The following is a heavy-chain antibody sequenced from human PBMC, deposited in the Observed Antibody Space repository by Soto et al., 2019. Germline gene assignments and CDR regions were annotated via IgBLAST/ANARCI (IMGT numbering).Heavy chain of an antibody. CDR1: EGTFINHS. D-gene: IGHD3-22*01. CDR2: ISSSSSYI. V-gene: IGHV3-21*01. CDR3: ARFYYDSSGYLPSPYYYYYGMDV. J-gene: IGHJ6*02. Sequence: SAAAEGTFINHSMNWIIQKTRKGLEWVSSISSSSSYIYYADSVKGRFTISRDNAKNSLYLQMNSLRAEDTAVYYCARFYYDSSGYLPSPYYYYYGMDVWGQGTTVTVSS.